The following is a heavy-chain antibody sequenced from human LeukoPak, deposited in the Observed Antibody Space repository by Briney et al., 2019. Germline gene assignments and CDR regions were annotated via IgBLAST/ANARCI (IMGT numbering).Heavy chain of an antibody. J-gene: IGHJ4*02. CDR1: GFTFSSYW. D-gene: IGHD6-13*01. CDR3: AKDILAAGLFFDY. Sequence: GGSLRLSCTASGFTFSSYWMTWVRQAPGKGLEWVANIKQDGSEKYYVDSVKGRFTISRDNAKNSLFLQMNSLRAEDTAVYYCAKDILAAGLFFDYWGQGTLVTVSS. CDR2: IKQDGSEK. V-gene: IGHV3-7*03.